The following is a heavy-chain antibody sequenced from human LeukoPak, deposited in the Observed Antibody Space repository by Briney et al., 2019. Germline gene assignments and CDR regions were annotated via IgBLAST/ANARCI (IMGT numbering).Heavy chain of an antibody. Sequence: ASVKVSYKASGYTFTGYYMHWVRQAPGQGLEWMGWINPNSGGTNYAQKFQGWVTMTRDTSISTAYMELSRLRSDDTAVYYCAMLDTAMGTDYWGQGTLVTVSS. D-gene: IGHD5-18*01. CDR2: INPNSGGT. V-gene: IGHV1-2*04. J-gene: IGHJ4*02. CDR1: GYTFTGYY. CDR3: AMLDTAMGTDY.